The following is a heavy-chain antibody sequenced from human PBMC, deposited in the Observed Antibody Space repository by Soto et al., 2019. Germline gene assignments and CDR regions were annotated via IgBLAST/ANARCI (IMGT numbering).Heavy chain of an antibody. J-gene: IGHJ4*02. CDR1: GFTLNNLP. Sequence: PGGSLGLSCSASGFTLNNLPMSWVRQAPGKGLEWVSSITKNGDRTFYAASVKGRFTISRDNSRNAVFLQLNSLREEDTALYYCAEGGFYDGFDYWGQGTLVTVSS. CDR3: AEGGFYDGFDY. D-gene: IGHD5-12*01. CDR2: ITKNGDRT. V-gene: IGHV3-23*01.